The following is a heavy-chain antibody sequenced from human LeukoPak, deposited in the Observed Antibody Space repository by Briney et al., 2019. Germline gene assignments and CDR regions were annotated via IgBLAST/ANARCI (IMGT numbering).Heavy chain of an antibody. D-gene: IGHD3-22*01. J-gene: IGHJ4*02. CDR1: GFTFSSYG. Sequence: GGSLRLSCAASGFTFSSYGMHWVRQAPGKGLEWVSSISSSSYIYYADSVKGRFTISRDNAKNSLYLQMNSLRAEDTAVYYCARDSKGEYYYDSSGYFYYWGQGTLVTVSS. V-gene: IGHV3-21*01. CDR2: ISSSSYI. CDR3: ARDSKGEYYYDSSGYFYY.